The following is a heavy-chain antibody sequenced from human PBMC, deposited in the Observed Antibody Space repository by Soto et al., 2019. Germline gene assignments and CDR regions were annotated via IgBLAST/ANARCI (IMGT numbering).Heavy chain of an antibody. CDR3: ARGDYYDSSGYDAFDI. D-gene: IGHD3-22*01. V-gene: IGHV1-2*04. J-gene: IGHJ3*02. CDR1: GYTFTGYY. CDR2: VNPNSGGT. Sequence: QVQLVQSGAEVKKPGASVKVSCKASGYTFTGYYMHWVRQAPGQGLEWMGWVNPNSGGTNYAQKFQGWVTMTRDTSISTAYMELSRLRSDDTAVHYCARGDYYDSSGYDAFDIWGQGTMVTVSS.